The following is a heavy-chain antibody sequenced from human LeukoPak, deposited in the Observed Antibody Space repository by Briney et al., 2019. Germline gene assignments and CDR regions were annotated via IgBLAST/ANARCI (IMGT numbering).Heavy chain of an antibody. CDR1: GGSISSYY. Sequence: PSETLSLTCTVSGGSISSYYSSWIRQPPGKGPEWIGEINHSGSTNYNPSLKSRVTMSVDTSKNQFSLNLSSVTAADTAVYYCARGQGGSSSSRLDYWGQGTLVTVSS. V-gene: IGHV4-34*01. CDR2: INHSGST. D-gene: IGHD6-6*01. CDR3: ARGQGGSSSSRLDY. J-gene: IGHJ4*02.